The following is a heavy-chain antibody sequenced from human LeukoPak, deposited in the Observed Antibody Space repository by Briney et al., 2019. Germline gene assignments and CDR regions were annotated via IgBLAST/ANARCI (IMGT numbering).Heavy chain of an antibody. Sequence: GASVKVSRKASGGTFSSYAISWVRQAPGQGLEWMGGIIPIFGTANYAQKFQGRVTITADKSTSTAYMELSSLRSEDTAVYYCARTTVTNYYYYYMDVWGKGTTVTVSS. V-gene: IGHV1-69*06. D-gene: IGHD4-11*01. CDR3: ARTTVTNYYYYYMDV. J-gene: IGHJ6*03. CDR1: GGTFSSYA. CDR2: IIPIFGTA.